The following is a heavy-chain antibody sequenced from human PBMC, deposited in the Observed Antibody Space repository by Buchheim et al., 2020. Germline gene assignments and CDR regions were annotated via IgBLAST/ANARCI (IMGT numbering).Heavy chain of an antibody. V-gene: IGHV1-2*06. CDR2: INPNSGGT. J-gene: IGHJ3*02. D-gene: IGHD3-3*01. CDR3: ARDIETYYDFWSGYPSSGSAFDI. CDR1: GYTFTGYY. Sequence: QVQLVQSGAEVKKPGASVKVSCKASGYTFTGYYMHWVRQAPGQGLEWMGRINPNSGGTNYAQKFQGRVTMTRDTSISTAYMELSRLRSDDTAMYYCARDIETYYDFWSGYPSSGSAFDIWGQGT.